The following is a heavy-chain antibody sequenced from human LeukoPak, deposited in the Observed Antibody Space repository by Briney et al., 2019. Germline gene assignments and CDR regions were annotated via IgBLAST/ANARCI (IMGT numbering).Heavy chain of an antibody. CDR1: GYTFSKFT. CDR3: AKDAALGGRLDS. CDR2: IRCSGTHT. Sequence: KSGGSLRLSCSASGYTFSKFTMNWVRQATGKGLEWVCSIRCSGTHTYCAESFKGRFTISRVNSKNSLLLQMNSLTAVDTAIYSCAKDAALGGRLDSWGQGTLVTVSS. V-gene: IGHV3-21*04. J-gene: IGHJ4*02. D-gene: IGHD1-26*01.